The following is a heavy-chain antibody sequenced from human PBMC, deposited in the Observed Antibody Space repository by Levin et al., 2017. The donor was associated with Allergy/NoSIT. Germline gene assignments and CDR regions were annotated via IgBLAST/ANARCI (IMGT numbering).Heavy chain of an antibody. V-gene: IGHV3-23*01. CDR2: ITGDGGLT. Sequence: PGGSLRLSCTASGFTFSSYAMSWVRQAPGKGLERVSAITGDGGLTYYADSVKGRFTISRDSSKNTLYLQMNSLRDEDTAVYCCGRQTAAAGTDYWGQGTLVTVSS. J-gene: IGHJ4*02. D-gene: IGHD6-13*01. CDR1: GFTFSSYA. CDR3: GRQTAAAGTDY.